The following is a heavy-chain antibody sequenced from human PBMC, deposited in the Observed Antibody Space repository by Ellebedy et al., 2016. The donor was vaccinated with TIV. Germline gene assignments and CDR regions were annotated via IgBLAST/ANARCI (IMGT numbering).Heavy chain of an antibody. CDR1: GFTFSSYW. D-gene: IGHD4-11*01. V-gene: IGHV3-7*01. CDR2: IKQDGSEK. CDR3: ARGAPDPYSNLPYYYYYGMDV. Sequence: GGSLRLSXAASGFTFSSYWMSWVRQAPGKGLEWVANIKQDGSEKYYVDSVKGRFTISRDNAKNSLYLQMNSLRAEDTAVYYCARGAPDPYSNLPYYYYYGMDVWGQGTAVTVSS. J-gene: IGHJ6*02.